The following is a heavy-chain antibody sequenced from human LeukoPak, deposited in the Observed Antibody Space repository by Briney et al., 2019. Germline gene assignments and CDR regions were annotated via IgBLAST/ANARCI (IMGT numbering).Heavy chain of an antibody. Sequence: ASVKVSCKASGYTFTSYGISWVRQAPGQGLEWMGWISTYNGNTNYAQKLQGRVTMTTDTSTSTAYMELRSLRSDDTAVYYCARLGGYDFWSGYFRVGPYYFDYWGQGTLVTVSS. CDR2: ISTYNGNT. J-gene: IGHJ4*02. CDR3: ARLGGYDFWSGYFRVGPYYFDY. CDR1: GYTFTSYG. V-gene: IGHV1-18*01. D-gene: IGHD3-3*01.